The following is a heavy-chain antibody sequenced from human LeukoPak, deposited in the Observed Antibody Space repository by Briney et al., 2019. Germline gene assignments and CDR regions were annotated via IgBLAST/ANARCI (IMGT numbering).Heavy chain of an antibody. CDR1: GFTFSSHW. CDR2: MKQDGSEK. J-gene: IGHJ4*02. V-gene: IGHV3-7*01. Sequence: GGYLRLSCAVSGFTFSSHWMSWVRQAPGKGLEWVANMKQDGSEKYYVDSVKGRFTISRDNAKNSLYLQMNSLRAEDTAVYYCARGSYIYGYVFDYWGQGTLVTVSS. CDR3: ARGSYIYGYVFDY. D-gene: IGHD5-18*01.